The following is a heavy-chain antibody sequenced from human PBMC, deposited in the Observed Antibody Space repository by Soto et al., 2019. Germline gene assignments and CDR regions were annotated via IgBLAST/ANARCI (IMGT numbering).Heavy chain of an antibody. Sequence: LSLSCTVSGGSISSGDSYWSWIRQPQRKGLEWIGYIYYRGSTYYNPSLKSRVTISVDTSKNQFSLKLSSVTAADTAVYYCERYNLVVWSGYYYVCYPPFWGQGKMVTV. V-gene: IGHV4-30-4*01. CDR3: ERYNLVVWSGYYYVCYPPF. CDR2: IYYRGST. CDR1: GGSISSGDSY. J-gene: IGHJ3*01. D-gene: IGHD3-3*01.